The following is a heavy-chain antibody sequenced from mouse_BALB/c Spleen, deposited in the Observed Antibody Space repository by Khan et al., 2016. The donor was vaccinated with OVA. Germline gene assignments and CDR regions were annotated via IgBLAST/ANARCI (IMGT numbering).Heavy chain of an antibody. CDR3: ARQNYYGYALDY. CDR1: CYSITSNYA. D-gene: IGHD1-1*01. CDR2: ISYSGST. V-gene: IGHV3-2*02. J-gene: IGHJ4*01. Sequence: VQLQPSFPFLFPPSHSLSLTCTFTCYSITSNYAWSWIRQFPGNKLEWMGYISYSGSTNYNPSLKSRISVTRDTSENPFFLQLNSVTTEDTATYYCARQNYYGYALDYWGQGTSVTVSS.